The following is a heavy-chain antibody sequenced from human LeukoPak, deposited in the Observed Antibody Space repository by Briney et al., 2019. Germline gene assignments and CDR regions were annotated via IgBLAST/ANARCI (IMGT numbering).Heavy chain of an antibody. CDR2: INHSGSN. Sequence: SETLSLTCAVYGGSFSGYYWSWIRQPPGKGLEWIGEINHSGSNNYNPSLKSRVTISVDTSKNQFSLKLSSVTAADTAVYYCARANGYSHGGFDYWGQGTLVTVSS. V-gene: IGHV4-34*01. CDR1: GGSFSGYY. D-gene: IGHD5-18*01. CDR3: ARANGYSHGGFDY. J-gene: IGHJ4*02.